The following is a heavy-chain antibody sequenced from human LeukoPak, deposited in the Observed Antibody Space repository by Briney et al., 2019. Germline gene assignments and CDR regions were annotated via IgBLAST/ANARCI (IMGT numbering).Heavy chain of an antibody. CDR3: TRVKGTGINWFDP. CDR2: TYYRSKWYN. V-gene: IGHV6-1*01. CDR1: GDSVSSNSAT. D-gene: IGHD1-1*01. Sequence: SQTFSLTCAISGDSVSSNSATWHWIRQSPSRGLEWLGRTYYRSKWYNDYAGSVESRITINSDTSKNQFSLQLNSVTPEDTAVYYCTRVKGTGINWFDPWGQGTLVTVSS. J-gene: IGHJ5*02.